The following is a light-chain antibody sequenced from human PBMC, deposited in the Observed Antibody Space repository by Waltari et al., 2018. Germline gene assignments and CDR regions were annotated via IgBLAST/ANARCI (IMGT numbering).Light chain of an antibody. V-gene: IGKV3-11*01. Sequence: EIVLAPSPAPLSFSPGERATLSCRASQSVGRFLAWYQRKPGQAPRLLIYDASDRSTGTPARFSGSGSGTDFTLTISSLGPEDFAVYYCQHRGNWPLLAFGQGTRLEIK. CDR2: DAS. CDR1: QSVGRF. CDR3: QHRGNWPLLA. J-gene: IGKJ5*01.